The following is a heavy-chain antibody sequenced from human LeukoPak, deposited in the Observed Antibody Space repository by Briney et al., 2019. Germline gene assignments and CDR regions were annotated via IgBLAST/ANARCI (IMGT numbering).Heavy chain of an antibody. Sequence: GGSLRLSWEASGFTFASLAMSWVRQAPGKGLEWLSGISASGHYIYNADSVKGRFTISRDNSKNTLYIEINSLRAEDTAVYYCARDGSWGDYQFYFYMDVWGKGTTVTVSS. CDR2: ISASGHYI. V-gene: IGHV3-23*01. J-gene: IGHJ6*03. CDR1: GFTFASLA. CDR3: ARDGSWGDYQFYFYMDV. D-gene: IGHD2-2*01.